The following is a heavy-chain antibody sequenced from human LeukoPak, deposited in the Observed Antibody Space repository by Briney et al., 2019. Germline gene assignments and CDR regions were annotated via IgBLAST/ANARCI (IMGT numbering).Heavy chain of an antibody. J-gene: IGHJ2*01. CDR2: IYSGGST. V-gene: IGHV3-66*01. CDR1: GFTVSSNY. Sequence: PGGSLRLSCAASGFTVSSNYMSWVRQAPGKGLEWVSVIYSGGSTYYADSVKGRFTISRDNSKNTLYLQMNSLRAEDTAVYYCARAVGYSGYGQGGLDLWGRGTLVTVSS. D-gene: IGHD5-12*01. CDR3: ARAVGYSGYGQGGLDL.